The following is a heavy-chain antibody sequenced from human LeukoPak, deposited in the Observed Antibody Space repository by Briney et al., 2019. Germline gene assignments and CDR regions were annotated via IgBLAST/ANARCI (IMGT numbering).Heavy chain of an antibody. CDR2: ILYDGTNK. J-gene: IGHJ6*03. Sequence: PGGCLRLSCAASGFIFSSYGVYWVRQAPGKGLEWVAFILYDGTNKYYADSVKGRFTISRDNSKNTLYLQMNSLRAEDTAVYYCAKDPAIFGDYYYYMDVWGKGTTVTVSS. V-gene: IGHV3-30*02. CDR1: GFIFSSYG. CDR3: AKDPAIFGDYYYYMDV. D-gene: IGHD3-3*01.